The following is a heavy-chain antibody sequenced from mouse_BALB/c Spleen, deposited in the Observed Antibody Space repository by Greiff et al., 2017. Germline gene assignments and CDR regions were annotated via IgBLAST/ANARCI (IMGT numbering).Heavy chain of an antibody. J-gene: IGHJ2*01. Sequence: EVKLVESGGGLVKPGGSLKLSCAASGFTFSSYAMSWVRQTPEKRLEWVASISSGGSTYYPDSVKGRFTISRDNARNILYLQMSSLRSEDTAMYYCARGVGHDYFDYWGQGTTLTVSS. D-gene: IGHD6-1*01. CDR3: ARGVGHDYFDY. CDR1: GFTFSSYA. CDR2: ISSGGST. V-gene: IGHV5-6-5*01.